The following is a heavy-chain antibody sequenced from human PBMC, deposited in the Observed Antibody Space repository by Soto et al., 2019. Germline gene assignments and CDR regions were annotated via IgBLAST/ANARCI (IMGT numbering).Heavy chain of an antibody. V-gene: IGHV6-1*01. Sequence: SQTLSLTCAISGDSVSSNSAAWNWIRKSPSRGLEWLGRTYYRSKWYNDFAVSVESRMTINPDTSKNHFSLQLNSVTPEDTAVYYCARGTNWYFDYWGQGTLVTVSS. CDR2: TYYRSKWYN. D-gene: IGHD1-1*01. J-gene: IGHJ4*02. CDR1: GDSVSSNSAA. CDR3: ARGTNWYFDY.